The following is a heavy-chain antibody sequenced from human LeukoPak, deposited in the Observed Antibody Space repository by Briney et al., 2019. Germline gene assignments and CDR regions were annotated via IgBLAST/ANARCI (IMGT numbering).Heavy chain of an antibody. Sequence: PGGSLRLSCAASGFTFSSYAMRWVRQAPGKGLEWVAVISYDGSNKYYADSVKGRFTISRDNSKNTLYLQMNSLRAEDTAVYYCARARYYDSSGYMTDPYYFDYWGQGTLVTVSS. CDR1: GFTFSSYA. J-gene: IGHJ4*02. CDR3: ARARYYDSSGYMTDPYYFDY. V-gene: IGHV3-30*04. CDR2: ISYDGSNK. D-gene: IGHD3-22*01.